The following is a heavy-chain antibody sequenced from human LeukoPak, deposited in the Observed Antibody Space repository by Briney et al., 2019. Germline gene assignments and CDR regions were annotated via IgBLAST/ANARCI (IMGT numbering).Heavy chain of an antibody. V-gene: IGHV1-69*05. CDR1: GYTFTSYG. Sequence: SVNVSCKASGYTFTSYGISWVRQAPGQGLEWMGGIIPIFGTANYAQKFQGRVTITTDESTSTAYMELSSLRSEDTAVYYCARSDYRYWGQGTLVTVSS. J-gene: IGHJ4*02. D-gene: IGHD4/OR15-4a*01. CDR2: IIPIFGTA. CDR3: ARSDYRY.